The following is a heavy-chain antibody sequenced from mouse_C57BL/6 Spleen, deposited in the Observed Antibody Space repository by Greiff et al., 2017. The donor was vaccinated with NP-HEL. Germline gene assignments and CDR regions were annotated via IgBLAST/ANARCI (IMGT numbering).Heavy chain of an antibody. V-gene: IGHV14-4*01. J-gene: IGHJ4*01. CDR2: IDPENGDT. CDR1: GFNIKDDY. Sequence: EVQLQQSGAELVRPGASAKLSCTASGFNIKDDYMHWVKQRPEQGLEWIGWIDPENGDTEYASKFQGKATITADTSSNTAYLQLSSLTSEDTAVYYCTTSYYGSSYRAMDYWGQGTSVTVSS. D-gene: IGHD1-1*01. CDR3: TTSYYGSSYRAMDY.